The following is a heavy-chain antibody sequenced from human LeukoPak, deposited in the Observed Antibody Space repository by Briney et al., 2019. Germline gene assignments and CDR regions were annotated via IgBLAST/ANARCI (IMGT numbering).Heavy chain of an antibody. CDR3: ARGTRTFDP. Sequence: AGGSLRLSCAASGFTFSSYAMSWVRQAPGKGLEWIGEINHSGSTNYNPSLKSRVTISVDTSKNQFSLKLSSVTAADTAVYYCARGTRTFDPWGQGTLVTVSS. D-gene: IGHD2-2*01. CDR1: GFTFSSYA. J-gene: IGHJ5*02. V-gene: IGHV4-34*01. CDR2: INHSGST.